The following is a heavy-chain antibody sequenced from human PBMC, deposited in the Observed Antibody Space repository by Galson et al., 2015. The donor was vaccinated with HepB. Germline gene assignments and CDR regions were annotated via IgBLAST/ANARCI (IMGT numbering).Heavy chain of an antibody. D-gene: IGHD6-19*01. V-gene: IGHV3-15*01. CDR3: TTDVYFSSYWSWIDP. Sequence: SLRLSCAASGFPFNNAWMTWVRQAPGMGLEWVGRIKSKTDGETTDYAAPVKGRFTISRDDSKNRLYLQMNSLKPEDTAVYYCTTDVYFSSYWSWIDPWGQGTLVTVSS. J-gene: IGHJ5*02. CDR1: GFPFNNAW. CDR2: IKSKTDGETT.